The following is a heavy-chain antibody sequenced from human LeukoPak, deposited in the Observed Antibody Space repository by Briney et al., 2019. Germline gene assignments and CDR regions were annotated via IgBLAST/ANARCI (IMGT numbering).Heavy chain of an antibody. J-gene: IGHJ4*02. Sequence: GSLRLSCAASGFNFNTYAMSWVRQAPGKGLEWVSGISGSGVSTFYADSVKGRFTISRDNSNNTLYLQMDSLRAEDTAVYYCAKDDAWLQYGNWGRGTLVTVSS. CDR1: GFNFNTYA. V-gene: IGHV3-23*01. D-gene: IGHD5-24*01. CDR3: AKDDAWLQYGN. CDR2: ISGSGVST.